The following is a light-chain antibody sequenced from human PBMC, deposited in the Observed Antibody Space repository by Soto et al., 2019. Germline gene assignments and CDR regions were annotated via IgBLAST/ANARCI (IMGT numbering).Light chain of an antibody. CDR1: SSNIGAGYE. J-gene: IGLJ1*01. CDR3: QSYDSSLSGYV. V-gene: IGLV1-40*01. CDR2: ENN. Sequence: QSALTQPPSVYEAPGQRVTISCTGSSSNIGAGYEAHWYQQVPGTAPKLLIYENNNRPSGVPDRFSGSKSGTSASLAITGLQAEDEAEYYCQSYDSSLSGYVFGTGTKVTVL.